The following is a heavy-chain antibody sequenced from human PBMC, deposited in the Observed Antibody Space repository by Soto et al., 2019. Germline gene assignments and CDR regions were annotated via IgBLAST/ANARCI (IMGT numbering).Heavy chain of an antibody. CDR3: ARDRVYDSRGNYYGFDY. CDR1: GGSISSGDYY. Sequence: QVQLQESGPGLVKPSQTLSLTCIVSGGSISSGDYYWSWIRQPPGKGLEWIGHIYYSGSTYYKPSLRSRLTISIDTSKNQFSLKLSSVTAADTAVYYCARDRVYDSRGNYYGFDYWGQGTLVTVSS. V-gene: IGHV4-30-4*01. D-gene: IGHD3-22*01. J-gene: IGHJ4*02. CDR2: IYYSGST.